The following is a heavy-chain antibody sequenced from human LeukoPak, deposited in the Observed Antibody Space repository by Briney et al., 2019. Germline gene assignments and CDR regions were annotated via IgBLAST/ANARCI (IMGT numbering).Heavy chain of an antibody. J-gene: IGHJ4*02. CDR1: GFSVSNNY. CDR2: IYSDGDK. D-gene: IGHD3-22*01. Sequence: GGSLRLSCAASGFSVSNNYMSWVRQAPGKGLEWVSLIYSDGDKRYAASVKGRFTISRDNSKNTLYLQMDSLRVEDTAVYYCGGYSSLDHWGQGTLVTVSS. CDR3: GGYSSLDH. V-gene: IGHV3-53*01.